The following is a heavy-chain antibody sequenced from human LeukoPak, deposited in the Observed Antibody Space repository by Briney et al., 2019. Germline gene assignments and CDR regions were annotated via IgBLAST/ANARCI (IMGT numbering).Heavy chain of an antibody. CDR2: IKQDGSEK. CDR1: GFTFSSYW. V-gene: IGHV3-7*01. Sequence: PGGSLRLSCAASGFTFSSYWMSWVRQAPGKGLEWVANIKQDGSEKYYVDSVKGRFTISRGNAKNSLYLQMNSLRAEDTAVYYCAREPSPYLAVAGTDYWGQGTLVTVSS. D-gene: IGHD6-19*01. CDR3: AREPSPYLAVAGTDY. J-gene: IGHJ4*02.